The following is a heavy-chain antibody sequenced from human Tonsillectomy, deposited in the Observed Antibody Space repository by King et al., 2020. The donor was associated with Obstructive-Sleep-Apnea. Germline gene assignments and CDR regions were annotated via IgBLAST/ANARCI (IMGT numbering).Heavy chain of an antibody. CDR1: GYTFTGYY. V-gene: IGHV1-2*02. J-gene: IGHJ5*02. Sequence: QLVQSGAEVKKSGASVKVSCKSSGYTFTGYYVHWVRQVPGQGLEWMGWINPNSGGTNYAQQFQGRVTMTRDTSITTAYMELSRLRSDDTAVYYCARDGSGGWYVHWFDPWGQGTLVTVSS. CDR3: ARDGSGGWYVHWFDP. D-gene: IGHD6-19*01. CDR2: INPNSGGT.